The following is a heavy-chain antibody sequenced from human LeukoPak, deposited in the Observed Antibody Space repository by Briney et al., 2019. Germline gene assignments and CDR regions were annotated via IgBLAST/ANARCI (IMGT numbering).Heavy chain of an antibody. J-gene: IGHJ6*02. CDR1: GFTFDDYA. CDR3: TKDRDSYYYYGMDV. V-gene: IGHV3-9*01. Sequence: PGRSLRLSCAASGFTFDDYAMHWVRQAPGKGLEWVSGISWKSGTIGYADSVKGRFTISRDNAKNSLYLQMNSLRAEDTALYYCTKDRDSYYYYGMDVWGQGTTVTVS. CDR2: ISWKSGTI.